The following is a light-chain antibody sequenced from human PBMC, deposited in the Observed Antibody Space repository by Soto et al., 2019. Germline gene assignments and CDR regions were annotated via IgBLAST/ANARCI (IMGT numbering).Light chain of an antibody. CDR2: EVS. V-gene: IGLV2-8*01. CDR1: SSDVGGYKY. CDR3: SSYTSRSTLV. J-gene: IGLJ1*01. Sequence: QSALTQPPSASGSPGQSVTISCTGTSSDVGGYKYVSWYQQHPGKAPKLMIYEVSKRPSGVPDRFSGSKSGNTASLTVSGLQAEDEADYYCSSYTSRSTLVFGTGTKVTVL.